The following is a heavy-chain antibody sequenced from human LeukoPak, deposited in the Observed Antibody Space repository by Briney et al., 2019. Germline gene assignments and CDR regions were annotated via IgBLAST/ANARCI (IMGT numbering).Heavy chain of an antibody. J-gene: IGHJ4*02. V-gene: IGHV4-59*01. CDR3: ASMVRGVIGLNYFDY. CDR2: IYYSGST. CDR1: GGSISSYY. Sequence: PSETLSLTCTVSGGSISSYYWIWIRQPPGKGLEWIGYIYYSGSTNYNPSLKSRVTISVDTSKNQFSLKLSSVTAADTAVYYCASMVRGVIGLNYFDYWGQGTLVTVSS. D-gene: IGHD3-10*01.